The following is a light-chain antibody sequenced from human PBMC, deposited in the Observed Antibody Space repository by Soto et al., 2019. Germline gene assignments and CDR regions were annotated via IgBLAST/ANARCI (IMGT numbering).Light chain of an antibody. V-gene: IGKV3-20*01. CDR3: QQYGSSPYT. CDR1: QSVSSGN. Sequence: EIVLTQSPGTLYLSPGERATLSCRASQSVSSGNLAWYQQAPGQAPRLLLFGVSNRTTGVTDRFSGSGSGTDFTLTISRLEPEDFAVYSCQQYGSSPYTFGQGTKLEI. J-gene: IGKJ2*01. CDR2: GVS.